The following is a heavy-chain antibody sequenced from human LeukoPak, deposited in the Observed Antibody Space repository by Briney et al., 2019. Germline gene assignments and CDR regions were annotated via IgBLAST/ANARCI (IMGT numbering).Heavy chain of an antibody. Sequence: SETLSLTCTVSGGSISSSSYYWGWIRQPPGKGLEWIGSIYYSGSTYYNPSLKSRVTISVDTSKNQFSLKLSSVTAADTAVYYCARLVRQTKGSSYCSGGSCTDYWGQGTLVTVSS. CDR3: ARLVRQTKGSSYCSGGSCTDY. V-gene: IGHV4-39*01. D-gene: IGHD2-15*01. J-gene: IGHJ4*02. CDR1: GGSISSSSYY. CDR2: IYYSGST.